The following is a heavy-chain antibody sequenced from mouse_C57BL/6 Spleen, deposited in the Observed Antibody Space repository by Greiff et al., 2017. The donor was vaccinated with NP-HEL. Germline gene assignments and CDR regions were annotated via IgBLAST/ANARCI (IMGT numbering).Heavy chain of an antibody. V-gene: IGHV1-62-2*01. CDR1: GYTFTEYT. CDR2: FYPGSGSI. CDR3: ARHEEIYYYGSHFDY. D-gene: IGHD1-1*01. Sequence: VKLQESGAELVKPGASVKLSCKASGYTFTEYTIHWVKQRSGQGLEWIGWFYPGSGSIKYNEKFKDKATLTADKSSSTVYMELSRLTSEDSAVYFCARHEEIYYYGSHFDYWGQGTTLTVSS. J-gene: IGHJ2*01.